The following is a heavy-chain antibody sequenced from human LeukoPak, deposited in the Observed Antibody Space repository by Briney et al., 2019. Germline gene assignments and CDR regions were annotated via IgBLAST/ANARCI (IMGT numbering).Heavy chain of an antibody. Sequence: SETLSLTCTVSGGSISSYYWSWIRQPPGKGLEWIGYIYYSGSTNYNPSLKSRVTISVDTSKNQFSLKLTSVTAADTAVYYCARGGGSGYSYGWGQGTLVTVSS. CDR3: ARGGGSGYSYG. D-gene: IGHD5-18*01. V-gene: IGHV4-59*01. J-gene: IGHJ4*02. CDR1: GGSISSYY. CDR2: IYYSGST.